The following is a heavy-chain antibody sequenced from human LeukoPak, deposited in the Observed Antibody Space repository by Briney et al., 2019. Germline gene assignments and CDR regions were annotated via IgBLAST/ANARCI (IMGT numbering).Heavy chain of an antibody. J-gene: IGHJ5*02. CDR3: ARVHARMDGSGSFPDWFDP. Sequence: GGSLRLSCAASGFTVSSNYMSWVRQAPGKGLEWVSVIYSGGSTYYADSVKGRFTISRDNSKNTLYLQMNSLRAEDTAVYYCARVHARMDGSGSFPDWFDPWGQGTLVTVSS. CDR1: GFTVSSNY. D-gene: IGHD3-10*01. CDR2: IYSGGST. V-gene: IGHV3-53*01.